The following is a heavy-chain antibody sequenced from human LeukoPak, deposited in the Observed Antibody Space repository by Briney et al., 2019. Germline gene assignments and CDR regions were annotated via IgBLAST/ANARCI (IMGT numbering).Heavy chain of an antibody. CDR3: ARQWDGYHFDY. CDR2: IYPGDSDT. J-gene: IGHJ4*02. CDR1: GSSFTSYW. Sequence: PGASLKISCKGSGSSFTSYWIGWARPMPGKGLEWMGIIYPGDSDTRYSPSFQGQVTISADKSISTAYLQWSSLKASDTAMYYCARQWDGYHFDYWGQGTLVTVSS. D-gene: IGHD5-24*01. V-gene: IGHV5-51*01.